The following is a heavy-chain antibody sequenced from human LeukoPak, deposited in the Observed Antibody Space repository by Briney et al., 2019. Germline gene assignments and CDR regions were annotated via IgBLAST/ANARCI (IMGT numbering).Heavy chain of an antibody. CDR1: GFTFSSYA. D-gene: IGHD3-3*01. Sequence: GGSLRLSCAGSGFTFSSYAMTWVRQAPGKGLEWVAFIRYDGSNKYYADSVKGRFTISRDNSKRTLFLQMNSLRAEDTAFYYCAKAELGVDTFFDYWGQGTLVTVSS. CDR2: IRYDGSNK. V-gene: IGHV3-30*02. J-gene: IGHJ4*02. CDR3: AKAELGVDTFFDY.